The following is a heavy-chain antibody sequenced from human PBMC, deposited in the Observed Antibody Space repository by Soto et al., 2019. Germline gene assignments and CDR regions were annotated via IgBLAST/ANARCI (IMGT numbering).Heavy chain of an antibody. CDR1: GFTFSSYG. J-gene: IGHJ4*02. Sequence: QVQLVESGGGVVQPGRSLRLSCAASGFTFSSYGMHWVRQAPGKGLEWVAVIRYDGSIKYYAFSVRGRFSISRDNSKNTLYLQMNSLRAEDTAVYYCARDSHIPDYGDYVGFDYWGQGTLVTVSS. V-gene: IGHV3-33*01. CDR2: IRYDGSIK. CDR3: ARDSHIPDYGDYVGFDY. D-gene: IGHD4-17*01.